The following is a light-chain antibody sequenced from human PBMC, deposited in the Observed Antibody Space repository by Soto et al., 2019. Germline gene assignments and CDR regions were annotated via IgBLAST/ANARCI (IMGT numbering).Light chain of an antibody. J-gene: IGKJ1*01. CDR3: LHDYNYPRT. Sequence: GDTVTITCRASQDIEDDLGWYQQKPGKAPKLLIYATSSLQSGVPSRFSGSGSGTDFSLSIRSLQPEDSETYYCLHDYNYPRTFGQGTKVEIX. V-gene: IGKV1-6*01. CDR2: ATS. CDR1: QDIEDD.